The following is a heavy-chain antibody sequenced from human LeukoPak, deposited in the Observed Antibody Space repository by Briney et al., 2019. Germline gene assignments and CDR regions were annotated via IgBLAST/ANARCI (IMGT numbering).Heavy chain of an antibody. CDR2: IQYDGSNK. V-gene: IGHV3-30*02. J-gene: IGHJ5*02. CDR1: GFIFSSYG. D-gene: IGHD3-3*01. CDR3: AKAHLPVTIFGVPIGWFDP. Sequence: GGSLRLSCVAPGFIFSSYGMHWIRQAPGKGLEWVAYIQYDGSNKQYADSVKGRFTISRDSSKNTLYLQMNSLRAEDTAVYYCAKAHLPVTIFGVPIGWFDPWGQGTLVTVSS.